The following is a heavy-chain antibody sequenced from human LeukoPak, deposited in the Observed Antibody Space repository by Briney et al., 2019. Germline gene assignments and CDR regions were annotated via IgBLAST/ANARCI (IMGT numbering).Heavy chain of an antibody. J-gene: IGHJ4*02. CDR3: ARGHIGYDYDY. V-gene: IGHV4-34*01. Sequence: SETLSLTCAVYGGSFSGYYWSWIRQRPGKGLEWIGEINHSGSTNYNPSLKSRVTISVDTSKNQFSLELSSVTAADTAVYYCARGHIGYDYDYWGQGTLVTVSS. CDR1: GGSFSGYY. CDR2: INHSGST. D-gene: IGHD5-12*01.